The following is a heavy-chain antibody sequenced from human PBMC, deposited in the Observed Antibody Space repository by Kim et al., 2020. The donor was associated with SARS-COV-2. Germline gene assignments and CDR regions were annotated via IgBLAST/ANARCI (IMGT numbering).Heavy chain of an antibody. Sequence: VKGRVTISRDNAKNSLYLEMNSLRAEDTAVYYCARDSRSLITMVRGVLDYWGQGTLVTVSS. V-gene: IGHV3-21*01. D-gene: IGHD3-10*01. J-gene: IGHJ4*02. CDR3: ARDSRSLITMVRGVLDY.